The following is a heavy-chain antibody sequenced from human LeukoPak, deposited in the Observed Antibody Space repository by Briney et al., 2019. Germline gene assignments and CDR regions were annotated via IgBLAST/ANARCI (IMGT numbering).Heavy chain of an antibody. D-gene: IGHD5-18*01. J-gene: IGHJ4*02. CDR3: ASVYTAMGPFDY. V-gene: IGHV3-74*01. CDR1: GFTFSNYW. CDR2: INSDGSST. Sequence: GGSLRLSCAASGFTFSNYWMHWVRQAPGKGLVWVSRINSDGSSTTYADSVKGRFTISRDNAKNTLYLQMNSLRAEDTAVYYCASVYTAMGPFDYWGQGTQVTVSS.